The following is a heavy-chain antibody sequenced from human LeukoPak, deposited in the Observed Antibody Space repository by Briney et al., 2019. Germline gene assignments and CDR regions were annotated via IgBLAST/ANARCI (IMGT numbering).Heavy chain of an antibody. CDR1: GFTFGSNW. CDR3: ARDMGGSSQS. CDR2: IKQDGGEK. V-gene: IGHV3-7*01. D-gene: IGHD6-13*01. J-gene: IGHJ5*02. Sequence: PGGCLRLACSVSGFTFGSNWAGSGRQPPGEGLGTGADIKQDGGEKYYVDPVKGRFTISRDNAKNSLYLQMNSLRPEDTALYYCARDMGGSSQSWGQGTVDSVPS.